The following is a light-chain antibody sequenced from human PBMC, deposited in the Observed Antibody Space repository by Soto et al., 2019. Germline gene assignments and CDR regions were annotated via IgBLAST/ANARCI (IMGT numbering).Light chain of an antibody. J-gene: IGKJ5*01. Sequence: EIVLTQSPGTLSLSPGERATLSCRASQSVTNNQFAWFRQKPGQAPRLLIWGVSNRATGIPDRFSGSASGTDFTLTINRLEPEDSAMYYCQQYGTAPITFGQGTRLEIK. CDR3: QQYGTAPIT. CDR1: QSVTNNQ. CDR2: GVS. V-gene: IGKV3-20*01.